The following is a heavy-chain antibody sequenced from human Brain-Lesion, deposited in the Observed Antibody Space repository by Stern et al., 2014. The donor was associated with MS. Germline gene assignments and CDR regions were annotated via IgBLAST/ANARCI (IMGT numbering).Heavy chain of an antibody. CDR1: GGSISSGSYY. CDR3: VRETGGYTYGDTDFFDF. Sequence: QVQLVESGPGLVKPSQTLSLTCSVSGGSISSGSYYWNWIRQPAGKGLEWIGRIYASGSPNYSPSLKSRVFISGDTSKNQFSLKLSSVTAADAAMYYCVRETGGYTYGDTDFFDFWGQGTLVTVSS. D-gene: IGHD5-18*01. CDR2: IYASGSP. J-gene: IGHJ4*02. V-gene: IGHV4-61*02.